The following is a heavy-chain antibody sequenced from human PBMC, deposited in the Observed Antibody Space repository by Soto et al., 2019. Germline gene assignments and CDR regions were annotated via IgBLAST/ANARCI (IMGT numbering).Heavy chain of an antibody. CDR1: RFTFSSYG. J-gene: IGHJ4*02. CDR2: ISYDGSNK. D-gene: IGHD1-26*01. V-gene: IGHV3-30*03. CDR3: ARSPYSVSYLAYFDY. Sequence: QVQLVESGGGVVQPGRSLRLSCAASRFTFSSYGMHWVRQAPGKGLEWVAVISYDGSNKYYADSVKGRFTISRDNSKNTLYLQMNSLRAEDTAVYYCARSPYSVSYLAYFDYWGQGTLVTVSS.